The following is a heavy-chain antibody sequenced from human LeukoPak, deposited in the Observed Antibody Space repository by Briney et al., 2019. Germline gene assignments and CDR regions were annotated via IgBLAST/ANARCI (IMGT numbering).Heavy chain of an antibody. D-gene: IGHD5-18*01. CDR3: ARHQGDTLMVLSY. Sequence: PSETLPLTCTVSGGSISSYYWSWIRQIPGKGLEWIGHIYYTGSAHYNPSLESRVTISVDTSKNQFSLKLNSVTAADTAVYYCARHQGDTLMVLSYWGQGALVTVSS. J-gene: IGHJ4*02. CDR2: IYYTGSA. CDR1: GGSISSYY. V-gene: IGHV4-59*08.